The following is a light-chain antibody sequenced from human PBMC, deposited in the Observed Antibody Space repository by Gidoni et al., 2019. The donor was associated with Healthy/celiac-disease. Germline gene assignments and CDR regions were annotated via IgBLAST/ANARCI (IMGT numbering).Light chain of an antibody. CDR1: PSLLHGAGKTY. V-gene: IGKV2-29*02. CDR2: EVS. CDR3: MEGINSPPYT. Sequence: IVMTQPPLSLSVTPGQPACISCTSSPSLLHGAGKTYLYWYLQKTGQSPQLLIYEVSSRFSGVSDRFSGSGSGTDFTLKISRVEAEDVGVYYCMEGINSPPYTFGQGTKLEIK. J-gene: IGKJ2*01.